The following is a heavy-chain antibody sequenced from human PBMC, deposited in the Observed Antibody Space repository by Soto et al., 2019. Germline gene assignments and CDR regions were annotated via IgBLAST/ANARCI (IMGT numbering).Heavy chain of an antibody. CDR3: ARIGTGYYYMDV. V-gene: IGHV3-74*01. J-gene: IGHJ6*03. CDR2: INSDGSRT. CDR1: GFTFSSYW. Sequence: EVQLVESGGGLVQPGGSLRLSCAASGFTFSSYWMHWVGQATGEGLRWVSRINSDGSRTTYADSVGGRITISRDNAKNTVYLQMNSMSAEDTAVYYCARIGTGYYYMDVWGKGTTVTVSS. D-gene: IGHD1-1*01.